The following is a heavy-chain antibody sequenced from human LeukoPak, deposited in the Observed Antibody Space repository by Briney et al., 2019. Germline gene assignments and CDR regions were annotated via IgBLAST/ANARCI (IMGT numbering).Heavy chain of an antibody. D-gene: IGHD3-22*01. J-gene: IGHJ1*01. CDR1: GFTFSSYG. CDR2: IRYDGSNK. CDR3: ATGRRYYYDSSGYYPDAHAEYFQH. V-gene: IGHV3-30*02. Sequence: GGSLRLSCAASGFTFSSYGMHWVRQAPGKGLEWVAFIRYDGSNKYYADSVKGRFTISRDNSKNTLYLQMNSLRAEDTAVYYCATGRRYYYDSSGYYPDAHAEYFQHWGQGTLVTVSS.